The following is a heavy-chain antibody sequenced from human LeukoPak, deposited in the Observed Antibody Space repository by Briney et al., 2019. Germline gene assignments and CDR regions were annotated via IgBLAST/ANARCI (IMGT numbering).Heavy chain of an antibody. D-gene: IGHD3-10*01. V-gene: IGHV1-24*01. CDR3: ATDTYGSGSYPGY. Sequence: ASVKVSCKVTGYTLTELSMHWVRQAPGKGLEWTGGFDPEDGETIYAQKFQGRVTMTEDTSTDTAYMELSSLRSEDTAVYYCATDTYGSGSYPGYWGQGTLVTVSS. CDR2: FDPEDGET. J-gene: IGHJ4*02. CDR1: GYTLTELS.